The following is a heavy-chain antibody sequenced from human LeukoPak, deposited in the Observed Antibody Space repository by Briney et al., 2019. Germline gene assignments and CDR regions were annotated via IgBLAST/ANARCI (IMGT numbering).Heavy chain of an antibody. D-gene: IGHD3-3*01. CDR2: ISYDGSNK. Sequence: PGGSLRLSCAASGFTFSSYAMHWVRQAPGKGLEWVAVISYDGSNKYYADSVKGRFTISRDNSKNTLYLQMNSLRAEDTAVYYCARIVGPEGLVSSDYYYYYMDVWGKGTTVTVSS. V-gene: IGHV3-30*04. CDR3: ARIVGPEGLVSSDYYYYYMDV. J-gene: IGHJ6*03. CDR1: GFTFSSYA.